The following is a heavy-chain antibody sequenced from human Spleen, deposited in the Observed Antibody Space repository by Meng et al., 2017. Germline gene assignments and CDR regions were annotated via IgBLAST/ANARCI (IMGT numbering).Heavy chain of an antibody. CDR2: ISRSGSSI. J-gene: IGHJ4*02. CDR3: ARGKEVDGRNIDY. D-gene: IGHD6-19*01. V-gene: IGHV3-48*03. Sequence: GESLKISCAASGFTFSSYEMNWVRQAPGKGLEWVSYISRSGSSIYYAGSVKGRFTISRDNSKNTLYLQMNSLRAEDTAVYYCARGKEVDGRNIDYWGQGTLVTVSS. CDR1: GFTFSSYE.